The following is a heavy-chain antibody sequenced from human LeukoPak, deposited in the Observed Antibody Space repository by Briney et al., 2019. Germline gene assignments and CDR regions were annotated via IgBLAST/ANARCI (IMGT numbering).Heavy chain of an antibody. D-gene: IGHD5-12*01. Sequence: RGSLRLSCAASGFTFSENNVHWVRQAPGKGLEWVALLSNDGNNYAYADSVKGRFTLSGDKSKTTLYLQMNSLRAEDTAVYYCARDRSGFYSVDYWGQGTLVTVSS. CDR1: GFTFSENN. CDR2: LSNDGNNY. V-gene: IGHV3-30-3*01. J-gene: IGHJ4*02. CDR3: ARDRSGFYSVDY.